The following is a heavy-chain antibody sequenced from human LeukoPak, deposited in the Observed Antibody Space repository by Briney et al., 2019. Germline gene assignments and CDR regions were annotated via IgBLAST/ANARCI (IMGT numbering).Heavy chain of an antibody. V-gene: IGHV3-23*01. CDR1: RFTFSSYA. CDR2: ISGSGGST. D-gene: IGHD3-22*01. CDR3: AKSSYYDSSGYYREYYFDY. Sequence: SGGSLRLSCAASRFTFSSYAMSWVRQAPGKGLEWVSAISGSGGSTHYADSVKGRFTISRDNSKNTLYLQMNSLRAEDTAVYYCAKSSYYDSSGYYREYYFDYWGQGTLVTVSS. J-gene: IGHJ4*02.